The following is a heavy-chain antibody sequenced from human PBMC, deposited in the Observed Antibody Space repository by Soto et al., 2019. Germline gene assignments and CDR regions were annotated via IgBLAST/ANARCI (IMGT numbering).Heavy chain of an antibody. CDR2: ISYDGTNK. CDR3: AKDLQSYGDYDYYCYGMDV. D-gene: IGHD4-17*01. J-gene: IGHJ6*02. V-gene: IGHV3-30*18. CDR1: GFTFSTYG. Sequence: QVQLVESGGGEVQPGRSLTISCAASGFTFSTYGMHWVRQTPGKGLERVAVISYDGTNKFYSDSVTGRFTISRDNFKNTLTLQMNSLRADDTAVYSCAKDLQSYGDYDYYCYGMDVWGLGTRVTVSS.